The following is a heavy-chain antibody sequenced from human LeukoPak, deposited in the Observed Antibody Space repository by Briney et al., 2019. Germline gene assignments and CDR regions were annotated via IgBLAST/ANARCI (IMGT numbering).Heavy chain of an antibody. D-gene: IGHD1-26*01. CDR3: AKEGNSGSYLPYYFDY. Sequence: GGSLRLSCAASGFTFSSYAMSWVRQAPGKGLEWVSAISGSGGSTYYADSVKGRFTISRDNSKNTLYLQMNSLRAEDTAVYYCAKEGNSGSYLPYYFDYWGQGTLVTVS. V-gene: IGHV3-23*01. J-gene: IGHJ4*02. CDR2: ISGSGGST. CDR1: GFTFSSYA.